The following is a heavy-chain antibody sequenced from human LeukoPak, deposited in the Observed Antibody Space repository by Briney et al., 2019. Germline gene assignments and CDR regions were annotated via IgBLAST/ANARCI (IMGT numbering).Heavy chain of an antibody. J-gene: IGHJ3*02. V-gene: IGHV3-30*04. CDR1: GFTFSSYA. CDR3: ARDRVAFDI. Sequence: GRSLRLSCAASGFTFSSYAMHWVRQAPGKGLEWVAVISYDGSNKYYADSVKGRFTISRDNSKNTLYLQTNSLRAEDTAVYYCARDRVAFDIWGQGTMVTVSS. CDR2: ISYDGSNK.